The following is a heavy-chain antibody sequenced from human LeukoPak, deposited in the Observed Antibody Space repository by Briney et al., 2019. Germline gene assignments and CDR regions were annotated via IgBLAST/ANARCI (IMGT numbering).Heavy chain of an antibody. CDR2: IYYSGST. Sequence: PSETLSLTCTVSGGSISSYYWSWIRQPPGKGLEWIGYIYYSGSTNYNPSLKSRVTISVDTSKNQFSLKLSSVTAADTAVYYCARDPVVGATTDGYWGQGTLVTVSS. J-gene: IGHJ4*02. CDR3: ARDPVVGATTDGY. D-gene: IGHD1-26*01. V-gene: IGHV4-59*01. CDR1: GGSISSYY.